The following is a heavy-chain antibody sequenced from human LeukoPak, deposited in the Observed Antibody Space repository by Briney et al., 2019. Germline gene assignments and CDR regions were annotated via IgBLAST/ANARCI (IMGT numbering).Heavy chain of an antibody. Sequence: PGGSLRLSCAASGFTFSSYAMRWVRQAPGKGLEWVAVISYDGSNKYYADSVKGRFTISRDNSKNTLYLQMNSLRAEDTAVYHCARDSSGVAATESWFDPWGQGTLVTVSS. V-gene: IGHV3-30*04. D-gene: IGHD2-15*01. CDR1: GFTFSSYA. CDR3: ARDSSGVAATESWFDP. CDR2: ISYDGSNK. J-gene: IGHJ5*02.